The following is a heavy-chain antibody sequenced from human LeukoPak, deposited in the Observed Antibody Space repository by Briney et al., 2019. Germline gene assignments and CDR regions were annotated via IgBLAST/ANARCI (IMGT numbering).Heavy chain of an antibody. J-gene: IGHJ4*02. V-gene: IGHV3-23*01. D-gene: IGHD4-4*01. CDR3: AKFGRLQKIFDY. Sequence: GGSLRLSCAGSGFTFSSYAMSWVRQAPGKGLEWVSAISGSSGSTYYADSVKGRFTISRDNSKNTLYLQMNSLRAEDTAVYYCAKFGRLQKIFDYWGQGTLVTVSS. CDR2: ISGSSGST. CDR1: GFTFSSYA.